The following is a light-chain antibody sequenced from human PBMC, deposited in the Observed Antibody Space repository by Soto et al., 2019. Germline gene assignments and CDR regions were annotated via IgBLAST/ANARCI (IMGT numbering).Light chain of an antibody. CDR2: WAS. CDR1: QSLLSSSNNRNY. V-gene: IGKV4-1*01. Sequence: DIVMIQSPDSLAVSLGERATINCKSSQSLLSSSNNRNYIAWHQQKPGQPPTLLISWASTRESEVPDRFSGSGSGTDFTLTITSLQAEDVAIYYCQQYYGAPLTFGGGTKVEI. CDR3: QQYYGAPLT. J-gene: IGKJ4*01.